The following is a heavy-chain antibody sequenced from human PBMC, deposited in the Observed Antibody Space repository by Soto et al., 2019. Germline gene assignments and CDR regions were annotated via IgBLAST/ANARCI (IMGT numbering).Heavy chain of an antibody. Sequence: QVQLQQWGAGLLKPSETLSLTCAVYGGFVSSGSYYWSWIRQPPGKGLEWIGEMSHSGGTHFNPSLKSRVTISVDTSKNQFSLKVSSVTAADTALYYWARVERGTATTVVDAFDIWGPGTMVTVSS. J-gene: IGHJ3*02. CDR3: ARVERGTATTVVDAFDI. CDR2: MSHSGGT. V-gene: IGHV4-34*01. D-gene: IGHD1-1*01. CDR1: GGFVSSGSYY.